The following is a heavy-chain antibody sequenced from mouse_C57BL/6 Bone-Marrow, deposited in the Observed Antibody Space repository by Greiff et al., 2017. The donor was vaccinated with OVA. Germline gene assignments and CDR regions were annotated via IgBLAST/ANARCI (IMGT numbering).Heavy chain of an antibody. CDR2: IDPEDGDT. Sequence: VQLQQSGAELVRPGASVKLSCTASGFNIKDYYMHWVKQRPEQGLEWIGRIDPEDGDTEYAPKFKGKATMTADTSSNTAYLQLSSLTSEDTAVYYCTLTTVVATGYFDYWGQGTTLTVSS. V-gene: IGHV14-1*01. CDR1: GFNIKDYY. J-gene: IGHJ2*01. CDR3: TLTTVVATGYFDY. D-gene: IGHD1-1*01.